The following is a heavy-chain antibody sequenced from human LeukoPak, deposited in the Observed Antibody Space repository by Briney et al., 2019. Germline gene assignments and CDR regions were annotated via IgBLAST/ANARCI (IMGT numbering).Heavy chain of an antibody. CDR1: GGSISSSSYY. V-gene: IGHV4-39*01. D-gene: IGHD6-19*01. Sequence: PSETLSLTCTVSGGSISSSSYYWGWIRQPPGKGLEWIGSIYYSGSTYYNPSLKSRVTISVDTSKNQFSLKLSFVTAADTAVYYCAGRGIAVAGGFDYWGQGTLVTVSS. J-gene: IGHJ4*02. CDR3: AGRGIAVAGGFDY. CDR2: IYYSGST.